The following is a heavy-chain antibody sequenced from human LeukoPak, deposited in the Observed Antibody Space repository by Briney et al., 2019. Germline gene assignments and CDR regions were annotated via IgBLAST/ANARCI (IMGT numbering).Heavy chain of an antibody. V-gene: IGHV4-4*02. J-gene: IGHJ5*02. D-gene: IGHD6-19*01. CDR2: VYHTGSS. Sequence: PSETLSLTCTVSGGPINYYYWMWVRQPPGKGLEWIGEVYHTGSSNYNPSLKSRVTISVDKSKSQFSLKLSSVTAADTAVYYCARGGTTVAGTFWFDPWGQGTLVTVSS. CDR1: GGPINYYY. CDR3: ARGGTTVAGTFWFDP.